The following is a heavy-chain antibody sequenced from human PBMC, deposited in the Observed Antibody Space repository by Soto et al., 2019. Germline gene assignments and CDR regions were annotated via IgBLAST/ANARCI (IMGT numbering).Heavy chain of an antibody. Sequence: GGSLRLSCAASGFTFGNYWMHWVRQAPGKGLVWVSRVSPDGRTTTYADSVKGRFTISRDNAKSTLYLQMNSLRAEDTAVYYCADSWLPTSYWGQGTLVTVSS. CDR2: VSPDGRTT. D-gene: IGHD5-12*01. CDR1: GFTFGNYW. CDR3: ADSWLPTSY. V-gene: IGHV3-74*01. J-gene: IGHJ4*02.